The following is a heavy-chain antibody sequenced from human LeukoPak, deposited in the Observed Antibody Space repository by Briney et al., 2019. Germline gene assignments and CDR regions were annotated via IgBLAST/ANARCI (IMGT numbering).Heavy chain of an antibody. CDR2: ISSSGSTI. D-gene: IGHD1-26*01. V-gene: IGHV3-48*03. CDR1: GFTFSSYE. Sequence: PGGSLRLSCAASGFTFSSYEMNWVRQAPGKGLEWVSYISSSGSTIYYADSVKGRFTISRDNSKNSLYLQMNSLRTEDTALYYCAKTFRSGSYLDAFDIWGQGTMVTVSS. CDR3: AKTFRSGSYLDAFDI. J-gene: IGHJ3*02.